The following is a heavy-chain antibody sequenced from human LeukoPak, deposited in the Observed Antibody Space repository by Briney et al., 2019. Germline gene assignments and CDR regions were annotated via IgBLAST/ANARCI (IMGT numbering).Heavy chain of an antibody. J-gene: IGHJ4*02. CDR2: IIPIFGTA. D-gene: IGHD3-10*01. V-gene: IGHV1-69*05. CDR3: ARDRGITMVRGVIYPHFDY. CDR1: GGTFSSYA. Sequence: ASVKVSCKASGGTFSSYAISWVRQAPGQGLEWMGGIIPIFGTANYAQKFQGRVTITTDESTSTAYMELSSLRSEDTAVYYCARDRGITMVRGVIYPHFDYWGQGTLVTVSS.